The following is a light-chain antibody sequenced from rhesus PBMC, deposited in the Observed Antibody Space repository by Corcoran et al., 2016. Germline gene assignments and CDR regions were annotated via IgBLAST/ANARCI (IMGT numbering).Light chain of an antibody. J-gene: IGKJ2*01. V-gene: IGKV1-22*01. Sequence: DIQMTQSPSSLSASLGDTVNITGWASQMMSCWLAWYQQKEGTAPTLLIYKASRLHSGVPSRFSGTGSGTDFTLTISTFPSEDFATYFCHQSSSSPYIFVQGAKVEI. CDR2: KAS. CDR3: HQSSSSPYI. CDR1: QMMSCW.